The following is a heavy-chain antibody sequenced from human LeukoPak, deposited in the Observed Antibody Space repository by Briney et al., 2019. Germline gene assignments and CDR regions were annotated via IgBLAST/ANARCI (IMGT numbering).Heavy chain of an antibody. CDR1: GGSISSSSYY. CDR3: ARTIGTIFGVAGRFDY. D-gene: IGHD3-3*01. CDR2: IYYSGST. J-gene: IGHJ4*02. Sequence: SETLSLTCTVSGGSISSSSYYWGWIRQPPGKGLEWIGSIYYSGSTYYNPSLKSRVTISVDTSKNQFSLKLSSVTAADTAVYYCARTIGTIFGVAGRFDYWGQGTLVTVSS. V-gene: IGHV4-39*07.